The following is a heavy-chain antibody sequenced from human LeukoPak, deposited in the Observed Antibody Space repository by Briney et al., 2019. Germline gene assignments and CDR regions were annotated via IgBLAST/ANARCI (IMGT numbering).Heavy chain of an antibody. CDR1: GDSFTSYY. D-gene: IGHD3-22*01. CDR3: AWGRHYYDSSDYYYEGDGFDI. J-gene: IGHJ3*02. V-gene: IGHV1-46*01. Sequence: GASVKVSCKASGDSFTSYYMHWVRQAPGQGLEWMGIINPSGGSTSYAQKFQGRVTMTRDMSTSTVYMELSNLRSEDTAVYYCAWGRHYYDSSDYYYEGDGFDIWGQGTMVTVSS. CDR2: INPSGGST.